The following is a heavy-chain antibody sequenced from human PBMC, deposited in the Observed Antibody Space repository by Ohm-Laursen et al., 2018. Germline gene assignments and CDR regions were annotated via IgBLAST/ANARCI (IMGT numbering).Heavy chain of an antibody. V-gene: IGHV1-18*04. J-gene: IGHJ6*02. D-gene: IGHD3-3*01. Sequence: GSSVKVSCKVSGYTFVSYAISWVRQAPGQGLEWMGWIGTFNNKTNYAQKFQGRVTVTTDTSTSTAYMELRSLTSDDTAVYFCARDSYYDFWSGYSTYYHGMDVWGQGTTVTVS. CDR2: IGTFNNKT. CDR1: GYTFVSYA. CDR3: ARDSYYDFWSGYSTYYHGMDV.